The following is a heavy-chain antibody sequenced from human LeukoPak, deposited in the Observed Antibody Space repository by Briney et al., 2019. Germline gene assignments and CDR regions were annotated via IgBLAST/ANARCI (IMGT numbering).Heavy chain of an antibody. CDR3: ARDAVHGSNVYIWFDL. D-gene: IGHD1-26*01. CDR1: GGSISSGSYY. CDR2: IYTSGST. J-gene: IGHJ5*02. V-gene: IGHV4-61*02. Sequence: SQTLSLTCTVSGGSISSGSYYWSWIRQPAWKGLEWIGRIYTSGSTNYNPSLKSRVTISVDTSKNQFSLKLSSVTAADTAVYYCARDAVHGSNVYIWFDLWGQGTLVTVSS.